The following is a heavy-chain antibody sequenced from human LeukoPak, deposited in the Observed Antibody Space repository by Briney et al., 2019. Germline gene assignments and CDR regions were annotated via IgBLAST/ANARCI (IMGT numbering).Heavy chain of an antibody. V-gene: IGHV3-7*01. CDR2: IKQDGSEK. Sequence: PGGSLRLSCAASGFTFSSYWMSWVRQAPGKGLEWVANIKQDGSEKYYVDSVKGRFTISRDNAKNLLYLQMNNLRAEDTAVYYCARPGYTAGYDLWGQGTLVTVSS. CDR3: ARPGYTAGYDL. J-gene: IGHJ3*01. CDR1: GFTFSSYW. D-gene: IGHD3-9*01.